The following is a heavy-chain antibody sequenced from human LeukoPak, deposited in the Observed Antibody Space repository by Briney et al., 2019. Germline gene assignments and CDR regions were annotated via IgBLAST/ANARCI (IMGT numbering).Heavy chain of an antibody. CDR3: ARDADQIVGATYFDY. D-gene: IGHD1-26*01. J-gene: IGHJ4*02. CDR1: GYTFTSYG. CDR2: ISAYNGNT. Sequence: ASEKVSFKASGYTFTSYGISWERQAPGQGLEWMVWISAYNGNTNYAQKLQDRVTMTTDTSTSTAYMELRSLRSDDTAVYYCARDADQIVGATYFDYWGQGTLVTVSS. V-gene: IGHV1-18*01.